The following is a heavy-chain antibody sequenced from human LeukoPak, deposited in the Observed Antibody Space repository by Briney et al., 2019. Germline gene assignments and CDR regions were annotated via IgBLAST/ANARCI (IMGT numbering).Heavy chain of an antibody. CDR1: GFTFSNYA. CDR2: ISDSGVTA. V-gene: IGHV3-23*01. Sequence: PGGSLRLSCAASGFTFSNYAMSWVRQAPGQGLDWVSAISDSGVTAYYADSVKGRFTISRDSSKSTLYLQMNSLRAEDTAVYYCANLNAPYWGNFDYWGQGTLVTVSS. CDR3: ANLNAPYWGNFDY. J-gene: IGHJ4*02. D-gene: IGHD3-16*01.